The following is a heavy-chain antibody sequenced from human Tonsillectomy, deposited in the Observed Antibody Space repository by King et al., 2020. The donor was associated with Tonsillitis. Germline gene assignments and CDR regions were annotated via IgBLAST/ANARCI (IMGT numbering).Heavy chain of an antibody. J-gene: IGHJ5*02. D-gene: IGHD3-16*02. V-gene: IGHV4-34*01. Sequence: VQLQQWGAGLLKPSETLSLTCAVYDESFSSYYWSWIRQSPGKGLEWIGEVNYSGSTNYNPSLKSRVTISVDTSKSQFSLKLSSVTAADTAVYYCARRITFGGLIVSVCFDPWGQGTLVTVSS. CDR2: VNYSGST. CDR3: ARRITFGGLIVSVCFDP. CDR1: DESFSSYY.